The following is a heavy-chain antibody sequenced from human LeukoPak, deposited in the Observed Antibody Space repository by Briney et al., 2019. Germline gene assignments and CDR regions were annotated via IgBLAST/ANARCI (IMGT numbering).Heavy chain of an antibody. CDR3: ARGQYSSSYYFDY. J-gene: IGHJ4*02. Sequence: SETLSLTCTVSGSSISSYYWSWIRQPPGKGLEWIGYIYYSGSTNYNPSLKSRVTISVDTSKNQFSLKLSSVTAADTAVYYCARGQYSSSYYFDYWGQGTLDTVSS. V-gene: IGHV4-59*01. D-gene: IGHD6-6*01. CDR1: GSSISSYY. CDR2: IYYSGST.